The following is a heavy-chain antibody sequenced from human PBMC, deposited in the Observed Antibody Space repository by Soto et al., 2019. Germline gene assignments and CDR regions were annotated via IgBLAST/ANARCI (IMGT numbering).Heavy chain of an antibody. D-gene: IGHD1-1*01. Sequence: GASVKVSWKASGYTFTSYGISWVRQAPGQGLEWMGWISAYNGNTNYAQKLQGRVTMTTDTSTSTAYMELRSLRSDDTAVYYCARDDAQLDSINWFDPWGQGTLVTVSS. J-gene: IGHJ5*02. CDR2: ISAYNGNT. V-gene: IGHV1-18*04. CDR1: GYTFTSYG. CDR3: ARDDAQLDSINWFDP.